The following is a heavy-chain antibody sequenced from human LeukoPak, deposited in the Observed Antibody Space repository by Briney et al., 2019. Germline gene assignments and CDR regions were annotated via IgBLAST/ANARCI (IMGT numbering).Heavy chain of an antibody. Sequence: GASVTVSCTASGYTFTSYYMHWVRQAPGQGLEWMGIINPSGGSTSYAQKFQGRVTITRDTSTSTVYMELSRLRSDDTAAYYCARSSDPDAFDIWGQGTMVTGSS. CDR1: GYTFTSYY. CDR2: INPSGGST. D-gene: IGHD6-6*01. V-gene: IGHV1-46*01. CDR3: ARSSDPDAFDI. J-gene: IGHJ3*02.